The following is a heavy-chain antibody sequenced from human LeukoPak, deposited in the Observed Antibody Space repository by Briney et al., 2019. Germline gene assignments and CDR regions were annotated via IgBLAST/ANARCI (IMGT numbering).Heavy chain of an antibody. Sequence: PSETLSLTCAVSGGSISSSNWWSWVRQPPGKGLEWIGEIYHSGSTNYNPSLKSRVTISVGKSKNQFSLKLSSVTAADTAVYYCARQSLRRPSFDYWGQGTLVTVSS. CDR2: IYHSGST. CDR1: GGSISSSNW. J-gene: IGHJ4*02. D-gene: IGHD3-16*01. CDR3: ARQSLRRPSFDY. V-gene: IGHV4-4*02.